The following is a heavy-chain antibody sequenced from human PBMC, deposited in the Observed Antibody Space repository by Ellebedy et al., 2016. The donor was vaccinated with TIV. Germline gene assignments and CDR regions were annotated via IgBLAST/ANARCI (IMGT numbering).Heavy chain of an antibody. CDR3: ARDWSLLYDYGENFDY. CDR1: GLTFSAYS. J-gene: IGHJ4*02. Sequence: GESLKISCVASGLTFSAYSMKWVRQAPGKGLEWVSSISSSSNTIYYADSVKGRFTISRDNAKDSLFLEMNSLRDEDTAVYYCARDWSLLYDYGENFDYWGQGTLVTVSS. D-gene: IGHD4-17*01. V-gene: IGHV3-48*02. CDR2: ISSSSNTI.